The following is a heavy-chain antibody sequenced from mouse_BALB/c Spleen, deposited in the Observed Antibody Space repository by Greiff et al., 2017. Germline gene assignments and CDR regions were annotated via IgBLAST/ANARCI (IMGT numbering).Heavy chain of an antibody. V-gene: IGHV3-8*02. Sequence: VQLQQSGPSLVKPSQTLSLTCSVTGDSITSGYWNWIRKFPGNKLEYMGYISYSGSTYYNPSLKSRISITRDTSKNQYYLQLNSVTTEDTATYYCASLYGNYGGYYYAMDYWGQGTSVTVSS. CDR3: ASLYGNYGGYYYAMDY. CDR2: ISYSGST. D-gene: IGHD2-1*01. CDR1: GDSITSGY. J-gene: IGHJ4*01.